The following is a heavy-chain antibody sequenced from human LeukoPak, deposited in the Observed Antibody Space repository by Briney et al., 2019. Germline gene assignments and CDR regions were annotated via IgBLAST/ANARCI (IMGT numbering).Heavy chain of an antibody. D-gene: IGHD3-22*01. Sequence: GASVKVSCKASGYIFTNFGISWARQARGQGLEWMGWISGYNGNTKYVQKFQGRVTMTTDTSTSTAYMELRSLRSDDTAVYYCARDLTHRRNYDNSGYQIVPAFWGQGTLVTVSS. CDR3: ARDLTHRRNYDNSGYQIVPAF. J-gene: IGHJ4*02. CDR1: GYIFTNFG. V-gene: IGHV1-18*01. CDR2: ISGYNGNT.